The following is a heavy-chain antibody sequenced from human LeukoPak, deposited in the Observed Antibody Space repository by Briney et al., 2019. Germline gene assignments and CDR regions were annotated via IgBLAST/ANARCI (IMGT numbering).Heavy chain of an antibody. D-gene: IGHD5-18*01. Sequence: GGSLRLSCAASGFTFSSYAMSWDRQAPGKGLEWVSAISGSGGSTYYADSVKGRFTISRDNSKNTLYLQMNSLRAEDTAVYYCAKNPGYSYALSPYYFDYWGQGTLVTVSS. V-gene: IGHV3-23*01. CDR1: GFTFSSYA. CDR2: ISGSGGST. CDR3: AKNPGYSYALSPYYFDY. J-gene: IGHJ4*02.